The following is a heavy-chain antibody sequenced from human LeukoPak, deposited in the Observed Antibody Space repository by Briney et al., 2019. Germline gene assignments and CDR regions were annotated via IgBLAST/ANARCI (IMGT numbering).Heavy chain of an antibody. CDR3: ARAGIVVVPAAMPPGY. Sequence: PGASVKVSCKASGYTFTSYYMHWVRQAPGQGLEWMGIINPSGGSTSYAQKFHGRVTMTRDTSTSTVYMELSSLRSEDTAVYYCARAGIVVVPAAMPPGYWGQGTLVTVSS. J-gene: IGHJ4*02. D-gene: IGHD2-2*01. V-gene: IGHV1-46*01. CDR2: INPSGGST. CDR1: GYTFTSYY.